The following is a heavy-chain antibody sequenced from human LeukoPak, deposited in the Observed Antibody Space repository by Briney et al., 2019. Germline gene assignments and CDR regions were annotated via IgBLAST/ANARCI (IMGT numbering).Heavy chain of an antibody. CDR3: ARARSTSRDAFDI. Sequence: SGTLSLTCAVSGGSISSSNWGSWVRQPPGKGLEWIGEIYHSGSTNYNPSLKSRVTMSVDTSKNQFSLKLSSVTAPDTAVYYCARARSTSRDAFDIWGQGTMVTVSS. CDR2: IYHSGST. J-gene: IGHJ3*02. CDR1: GGSISSSNW. V-gene: IGHV4-4*02.